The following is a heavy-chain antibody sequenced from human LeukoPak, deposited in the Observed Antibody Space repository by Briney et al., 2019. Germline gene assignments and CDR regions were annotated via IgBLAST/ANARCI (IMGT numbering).Heavy chain of an antibody. CDR1: GFTFSSYG. CDR3: ARDFAGYRDY. D-gene: IGHD6-13*01. Sequence: GGSLRLSCAASGFTFSSYGMDWVRQAPGKGLEWVAIISDDAINKYYADSVKGRFTISRDNAKNTLYLQMNSPRAEDTAVYYCARDFAGYRDYWGQGTLVTVSS. V-gene: IGHV3-30*03. J-gene: IGHJ4*02. CDR2: ISDDAINK.